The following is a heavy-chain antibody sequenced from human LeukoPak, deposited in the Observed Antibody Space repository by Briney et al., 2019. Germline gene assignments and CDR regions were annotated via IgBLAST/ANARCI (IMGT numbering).Heavy chain of an antibody. J-gene: IGHJ6*03. Sequence: PGGSLRLSCAATGFTFDDYAMHWVRQAPRKGLEWVSGISWNSGSIGYADSVKGRFTISRDNAKSSLYLQINSLRAEDMALYYCAKDYSSSSFYYMDVWGKGTTVTVSS. CDR3: AKDYSSSSFYYMDV. CDR2: ISWNSGSI. D-gene: IGHD6-6*01. V-gene: IGHV3-9*03. CDR1: GFTFDDYA.